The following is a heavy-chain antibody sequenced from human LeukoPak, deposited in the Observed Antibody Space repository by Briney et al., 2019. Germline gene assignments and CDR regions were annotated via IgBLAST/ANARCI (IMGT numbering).Heavy chain of an antibody. CDR3: ARVRSSGWYGEDYFDY. CDR2: IYYSGST. D-gene: IGHD6-19*01. V-gene: IGHV4-59*01. Sequence: PSETLSLTCTVSGDSISSYYWSWIRQPPGKGLEWIGYIYYSGSTNYNPSLKSRVTISVDTSKNQFSLKLSSVTAADTAVYYCARVRSSGWYGEDYFDYWGQGTLVTVSS. J-gene: IGHJ4*02. CDR1: GDSISSYY.